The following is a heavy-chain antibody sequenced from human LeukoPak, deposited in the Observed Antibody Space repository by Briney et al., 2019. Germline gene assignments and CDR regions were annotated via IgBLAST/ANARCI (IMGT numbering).Heavy chain of an antibody. D-gene: IGHD3-16*01. V-gene: IGHV3-48*03. J-gene: IGHJ4*02. CDR2: ISSSGITI. CDR3: AKDTGVKWASLYARLIY. Sequence: GSLRLSCAASGFTFSSYEMNWVRQAPGKGLEWVSYISSSGITIYYADSVKGRFTISRDNSKNTLYLQMNSLRADDTAVYYCAKDTGVKWASLYARLIYWGQGTLVTVSS. CDR1: GFTFSSYE.